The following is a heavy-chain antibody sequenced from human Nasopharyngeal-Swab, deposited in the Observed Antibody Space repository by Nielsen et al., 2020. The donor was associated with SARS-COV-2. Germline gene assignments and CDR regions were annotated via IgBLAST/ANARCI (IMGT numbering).Heavy chain of an antibody. Sequence: QAQRKGLEWVSAISGSGGSKYYADSVKGRFSISSDNSKNTLDLQMNSLRADETAVYYCAKAEGSNNYYYYGMDVWGQGTTVTVSS. J-gene: IGHJ6*02. V-gene: IGHV3-23*01. CDR3: AKAEGSNNYYYYGMDV. CDR2: ISGSGGSK. D-gene: IGHD6-13*01.